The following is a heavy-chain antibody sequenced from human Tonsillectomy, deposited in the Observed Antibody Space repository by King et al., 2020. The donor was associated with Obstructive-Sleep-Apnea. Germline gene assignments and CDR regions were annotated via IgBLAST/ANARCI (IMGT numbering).Heavy chain of an antibody. Sequence: VQLVESGGGLVQPGGSLRLSCAASGFTFSSYSMNWVRQAPGKGLEWVSYISSSSSTIYYADSVKGRFTISRDNAKNSLYLQMNSLRAEDTAVYYCARDSGGITGFFGNKRSIDYWGQGTLVTVSS. CDR3: ARDSGGITGFFGNKRSIDY. V-gene: IGHV3-48*04. CDR1: GFTFSSYS. J-gene: IGHJ4*02. CDR2: ISSSSSTI. D-gene: IGHD3-16*01.